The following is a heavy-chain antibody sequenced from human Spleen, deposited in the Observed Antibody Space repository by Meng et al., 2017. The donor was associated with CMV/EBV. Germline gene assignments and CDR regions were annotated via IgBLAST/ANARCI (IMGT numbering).Heavy chain of an antibody. D-gene: IGHD1-26*01. CDR1: GFTFSSYS. V-gene: IGHV3-21*01. CDR3: ARGELGSAYGAFDI. J-gene: IGHJ3*02. Sequence: GESLKISCAASGFTFSSYSMNWVRQAPGKGLEWVSYISSSSSYIYYADSVKGRFTISRDNAKNSLYLQMNSLRAEDTAVYYCARGELGSAYGAFDIWGQGTMVTVSS. CDR2: ISSSSSYI.